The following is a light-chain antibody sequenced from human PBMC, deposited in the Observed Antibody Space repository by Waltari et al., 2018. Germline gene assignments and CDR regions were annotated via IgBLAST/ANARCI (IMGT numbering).Light chain of an antibody. J-gene: IGKJ5*01. CDR1: QTISSY. Sequence: DIQMTQSPSSLSASVGDRVTITCRASQTISSYLNWYQQKPGKAPKFLIYDASSLRSGVPSRFSGSISGTEFTLTISSLQPEDFATYYCQQTFSTQTTFGQGTRLELK. V-gene: IGKV1-39*01. CDR2: DAS. CDR3: QQTFSTQTT.